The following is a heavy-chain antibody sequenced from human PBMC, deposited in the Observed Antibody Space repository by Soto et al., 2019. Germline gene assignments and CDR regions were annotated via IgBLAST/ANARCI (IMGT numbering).Heavy chain of an antibody. J-gene: IGHJ2*01. Sequence: QMQLQESGPGLVKPSETLSLTCTVSGVPISSSSHYWGWIRQLPGKGLEWIGSIYYSGTTYYNPSLKSRVTISVDTSKNNFSLQLNSVTAADTAVYYCSRHEDGDFGVGWFFDLWGRGTLVSVSS. CDR1: GVPISSSSHY. D-gene: IGHD4-17*01. CDR2: IYYSGTT. CDR3: SRHEDGDFGVGWFFDL. V-gene: IGHV4-39*01.